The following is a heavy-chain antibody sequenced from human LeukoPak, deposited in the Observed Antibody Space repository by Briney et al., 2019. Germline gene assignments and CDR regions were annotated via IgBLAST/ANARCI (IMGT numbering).Heavy chain of an antibody. Sequence: PGGSLRLSCAASGFTFSSYGMHWVRQAPGKGLEWVAVLSHDGAKKYYADSVKGRFTISRDNSKNTLYLQMNSLRGEDTAVYYCARDLRGSDAYYFDYWGQGTLVTVSS. V-gene: IGHV3-30*19. CDR2: LSHDGAKK. D-gene: IGHD3-10*01. CDR1: GFTFSSYG. CDR3: ARDLRGSDAYYFDY. J-gene: IGHJ4*02.